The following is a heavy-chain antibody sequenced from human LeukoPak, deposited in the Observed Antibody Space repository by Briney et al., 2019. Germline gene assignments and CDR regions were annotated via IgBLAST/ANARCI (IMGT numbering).Heavy chain of an antibody. V-gene: IGHV3-9*03. CDR2: ISWNSGSI. Sequence: GGSLRLSCAASGFTFDDYAMHWVRQAPGKGLEWVSGISWNSGSIGYADSVKGRFTISRDNAKNSLYLQMNSLRAEDMALYYCARTRYCSSTSCQRAFDIWGQGTMVTVSS. D-gene: IGHD2-2*01. J-gene: IGHJ3*02. CDR3: ARTRYCSSTSCQRAFDI. CDR1: GFTFDDYA.